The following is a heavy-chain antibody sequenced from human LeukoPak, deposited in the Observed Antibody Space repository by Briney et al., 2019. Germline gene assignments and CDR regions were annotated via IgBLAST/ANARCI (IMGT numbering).Heavy chain of an antibody. V-gene: IGHV3-30-3*01. J-gene: IGHJ4*02. CDR3: ASLHHSSSHDY. CDR2: ISYDGSNK. Sequence: GRSLRLSCAASGFTFSSYAMHWVRQAPGKGLEWVAVISYDGSNKYYADSVKGRFTISRDNSKNTLYLQMNSRRAEDTAVYYCASLHHSSSHDYWGQGTLVTVSS. D-gene: IGHD6-6*01. CDR1: GFTFSSYA.